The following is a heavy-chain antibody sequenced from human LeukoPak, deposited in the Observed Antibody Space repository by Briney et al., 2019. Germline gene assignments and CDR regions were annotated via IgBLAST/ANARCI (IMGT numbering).Heavy chain of an antibody. CDR3: ARGIQATWFDP. D-gene: IGHD3-10*01. Sequence: PSETLSLTCTISGDSGDSFSDYYWTWIRQSPGKGLEWIGYSGSTKYNPSLKSRVTISTDTSKRHFSLTLSSVTAADTAVYYCARGIQATWFDPWGQGALVTVSS. J-gene: IGHJ5*02. CDR2: SGST. CDR1: GDSGDSFSDYY. V-gene: IGHV4-59*02.